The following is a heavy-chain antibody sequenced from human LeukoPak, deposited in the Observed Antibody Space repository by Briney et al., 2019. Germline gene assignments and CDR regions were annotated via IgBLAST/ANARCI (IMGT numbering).Heavy chain of an antibody. CDR3: ARLKYYYDSSGSRAEYFQH. J-gene: IGHJ1*01. D-gene: IGHD3-22*01. CDR2: IYYSGST. CDR1: GVSISSYY. Sequence: SETLSLTCTVSGVSISSYYWSWIRQPPGKGLEWIGYIYYSGSTNYNPSLKSRVTISVDTSKNQFSLKLSSVTAADTAVYYCARLKYYYDSSGSRAEYFQHWGQGTLVTASS. V-gene: IGHV4-59*01.